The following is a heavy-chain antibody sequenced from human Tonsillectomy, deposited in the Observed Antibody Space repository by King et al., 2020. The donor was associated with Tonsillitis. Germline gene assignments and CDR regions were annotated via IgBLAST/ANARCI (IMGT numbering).Heavy chain of an antibody. D-gene: IGHD2-21*02. CDR1: GFTFSSYA. J-gene: IGHJ6*02. Sequence: VQLVESGGGLVQPGGSLRLSCAASGFTFSSYAMSWVRQAPGKGLEWVSAISGSGGSTYYADSVKGRFTISRDNSKNTLYLQMNSLRAEDTAVYYCAKTVVTAVLWTYYGMDVWGQGTTVTVSS. V-gene: IGHV3-23*04. CDR2: ISGSGGST. CDR3: AKTVVTAVLWTYYGMDV.